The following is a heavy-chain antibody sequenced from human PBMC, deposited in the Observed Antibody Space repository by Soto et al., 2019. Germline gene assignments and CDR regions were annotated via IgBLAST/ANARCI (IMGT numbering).Heavy chain of an antibody. V-gene: IGHV3-23*01. CDR1: GFTFSSYA. J-gene: IGHJ4*02. CDR3: ALPMAGTSFFDY. Sequence: EVQLLESGGGLVQPGGSLRLSCAASGFTFSSYAMSWVRQAPGKGLEWLSLMSGSGSASYYADSVKGRFTISRDSSKNTLYLHMDSLRADDTAVYYCALPMAGTSFFDYWGQGTLVTVSS. D-gene: IGHD6-19*01. CDR2: MSGSGSAS.